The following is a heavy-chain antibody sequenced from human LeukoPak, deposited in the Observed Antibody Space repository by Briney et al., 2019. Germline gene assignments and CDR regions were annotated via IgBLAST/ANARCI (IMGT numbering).Heavy chain of an antibody. CDR1: GGSFSGYY. CDR2: INHSGST. Sequence: SETLSLTCAVYGGSFSGYYWSWIRRPPGKGLEWIGEINHSGSTNYNPSLKSRVTISVDTSKNQFSLKLSSVTAADTAVYYCARGTFTYDFWSGYSHYFDYWGQGTLVTVSS. D-gene: IGHD3-3*01. J-gene: IGHJ4*02. CDR3: ARGTFTYDFWSGYSHYFDY. V-gene: IGHV4-34*01.